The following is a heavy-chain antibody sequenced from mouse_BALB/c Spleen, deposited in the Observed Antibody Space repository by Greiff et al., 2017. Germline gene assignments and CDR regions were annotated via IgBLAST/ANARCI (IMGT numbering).Heavy chain of an antibody. CDR3: TRVITTAGFDY. Sequence: LQQPGSELVRPGASVKLSCKASGYTFTSYWMHWVKQRPGQGLEWIGNIYPGSGSTNYDEKFKSKATLTVDTSSSTAYMQLSSLTSEDSAVYYCTRVITTAGFDYWGQGTTLTVSS. D-gene: IGHD1-2*01. J-gene: IGHJ2*01. V-gene: IGHV1S22*01. CDR2: IYPGSGST. CDR1: GYTFTSYW.